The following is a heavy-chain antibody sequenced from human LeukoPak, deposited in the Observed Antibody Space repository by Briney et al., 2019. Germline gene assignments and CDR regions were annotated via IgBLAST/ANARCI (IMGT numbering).Heavy chain of an antibody. J-gene: IGHJ4*02. CDR3: AKSDDNSNFHLTGYLDY. V-gene: IGHV3-23*01. CDR2: ISGNGGRT. D-gene: IGHD3-22*01. CDR1: GXTXSNYA. Sequence: XRLSXAXSGXTXSNYAMXWVRQAPGKGLEWVSAISGNGGRTYSADSVQGRFTISRDNSKSTLYLQMNSLKAEDTAVYFCAKSDDNSNFHLTGYLDYWGQGTLVSVSS.